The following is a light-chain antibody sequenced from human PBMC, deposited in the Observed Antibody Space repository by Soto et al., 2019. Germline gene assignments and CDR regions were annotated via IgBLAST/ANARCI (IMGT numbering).Light chain of an antibody. Sequence: QSVRTQSPSASASLGASVKLTCTLSSGHSSYAIAWHQQRPEKCPRYLMKLNSDVSHNKGDGIPDRFSGSSSGAERYLTISGLHSEDEADSSCQTWVTCIHVCSGGIKLAVL. CDR1: SGHSSYA. CDR3: QTWVTCIHV. V-gene: IGLV4-69*01. J-gene: IGLJ2*01. CDR2: LNSDVSH.